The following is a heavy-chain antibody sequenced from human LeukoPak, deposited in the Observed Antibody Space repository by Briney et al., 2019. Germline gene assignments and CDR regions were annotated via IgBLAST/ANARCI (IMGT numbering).Heavy chain of an antibody. CDR2: IIPILGTS. CDR3: ATAMADATYGFAV. J-gene: IGHJ3*01. CDR1: GDTFTKCA. Sequence: ASVKVPCKASGDTFTKCALSWGRQAPGQGLEEVGGIIPILGTSTSAEKFQGSVTVTPDTSTGTAYMEMTTLRSEDTAIYFCATAMADATYGFAVWGQGTMVTVSS. D-gene: IGHD3-10*01. V-gene: IGHV1-69*06.